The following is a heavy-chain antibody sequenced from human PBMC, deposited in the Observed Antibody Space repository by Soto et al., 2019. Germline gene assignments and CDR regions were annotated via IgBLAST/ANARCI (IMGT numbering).Heavy chain of an antibody. J-gene: IGHJ4*02. Sequence: AGGSLRLSCAASGFTFSSYALHWVRQAPGKGLEWVAVISYDGRNENYADSVKGRFTISRDNSKNTLFLQMNSLRPEDTAVYYCARSPRYNWNYEFDYWGQGTLVTVSS. CDR2: ISYDGRNE. CDR3: ARSPRYNWNYEFDY. CDR1: GFTFSSYA. D-gene: IGHD1-7*01. V-gene: IGHV3-30*04.